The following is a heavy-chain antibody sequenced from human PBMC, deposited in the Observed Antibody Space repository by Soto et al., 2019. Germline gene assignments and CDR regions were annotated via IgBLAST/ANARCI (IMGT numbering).Heavy chain of an antibody. CDR3: ARETSHYYDSSGYYRDDAFDI. D-gene: IGHD3-22*01. Sequence: GGSLRLSCAASGFTFSSYEMNWVRQAPGKGLEWVSYIISSGSTIYYADSVKGRFTITRDNAKNSLYLQMNSLRAEDTAVYYCARETSHYYDSSGYYRDDAFDIWGQGTMVTVSS. J-gene: IGHJ3*02. CDR2: IISSGSTI. V-gene: IGHV3-48*03. CDR1: GFTFSSYE.